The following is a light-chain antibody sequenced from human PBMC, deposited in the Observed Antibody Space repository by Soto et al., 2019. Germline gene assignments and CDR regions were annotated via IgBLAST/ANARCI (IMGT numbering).Light chain of an antibody. CDR2: AAS. V-gene: IGKV1-39*01. CDR1: QSISSY. CDR3: QQSYRTPFT. Sequence: DIQMTQSPSSLSASVGDRVTITCRASQSISSYLNWYQQKPGKAPKLLIYAASSLQSGVPSRFSGSGSGTDLTLTISSLQPEDFATYYCQQSYRTPFTFGPGTKVDIK. J-gene: IGKJ3*01.